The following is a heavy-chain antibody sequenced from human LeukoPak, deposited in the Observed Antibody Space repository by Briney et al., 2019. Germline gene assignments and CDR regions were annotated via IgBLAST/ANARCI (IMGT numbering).Heavy chain of an antibody. Sequence: PSETLSLTCTVSGGSIGSCYWSWIRQPPGKGLEYIGYIYYSVSTNYNPSLKSRVTISVDTSKNQFSLKLSSVTAADTAVYYCARESHYSNYYYYYMDVWGKGTTVTVSS. V-gene: IGHV4-59*01. D-gene: IGHD4-11*01. CDR2: IYYSVST. J-gene: IGHJ6*03. CDR3: ARESHYSNYYYYYMDV. CDR1: GGSIGSCY.